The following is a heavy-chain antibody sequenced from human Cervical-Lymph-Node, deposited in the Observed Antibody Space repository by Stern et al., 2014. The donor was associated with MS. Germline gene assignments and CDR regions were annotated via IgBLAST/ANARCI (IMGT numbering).Heavy chain of an antibody. CDR3: ARAPTTVTVLDF. D-gene: IGHD4-17*01. Sequence: QLQLQESGPGLVKPSQTLSLTCTVSGGSIGSAGYYWSWVRQHPGQGLEWIGFIYHSGTTYYDPSLKSRLTISLDTSKNQFSLRLSSVTAADTAVYYCARAPTTVTVLDFWGQGTLVTVSS. V-gene: IGHV4-31*03. CDR2: IYHSGTT. J-gene: IGHJ4*02. CDR1: GGSIGSAGYY.